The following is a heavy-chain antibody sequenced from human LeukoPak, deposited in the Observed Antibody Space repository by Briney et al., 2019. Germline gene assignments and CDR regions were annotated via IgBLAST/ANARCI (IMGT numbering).Heavy chain of an antibody. CDR2: ISSSSSYI. V-gene: IGHV3-21*01. J-gene: IGHJ3*02. Sequence: PGESLRLSCAASGFTFSSYSMNWVRQAPGKGLEWVSSISSSSSYIYYADSVKGRFTISRDNAKNSLYLQMNSLRAEDTAVYYCAMGVGATGAFDIWGQGTMVTVSS. CDR3: AMGVGATGAFDI. D-gene: IGHD1-26*01. CDR1: GFTFSSYS.